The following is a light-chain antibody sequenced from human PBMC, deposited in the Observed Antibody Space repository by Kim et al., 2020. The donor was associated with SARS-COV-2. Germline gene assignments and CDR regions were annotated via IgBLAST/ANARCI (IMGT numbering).Light chain of an antibody. J-gene: IGLJ2*01. V-gene: IGLV3-19*01. CDR3: NSRDSSGNHLV. CDR1: SLRRYY. Sequence: SSELTQDPAVSVALGQTVRITCQGDSLRRYYASWYQQKPGQAPVLVIYGKNNRPSGIPDRFSGSSSANTASLTITGAQAEDEADYYCNSRDSSGNHLVFGGGTQLTVL. CDR2: GKN.